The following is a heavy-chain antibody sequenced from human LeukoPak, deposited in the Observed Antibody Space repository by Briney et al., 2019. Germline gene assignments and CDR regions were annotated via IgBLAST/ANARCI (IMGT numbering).Heavy chain of an antibody. J-gene: IGHJ4*02. D-gene: IGHD3-9*01. Sequence: SETLSFTCTGSGGSISSSRYDWGWIRQPPGKGLEWIGSIYYSGSTYYNPSLKSRVTISVDTSKNQFSLKLSSVAAADTAVYYCARQFADILTGYPTDYWGQGTLVTVSS. V-gene: IGHV4-39*01. CDR2: IYYSGST. CDR3: ARQFADILTGYPTDY. CDR1: GGSISSSRYD.